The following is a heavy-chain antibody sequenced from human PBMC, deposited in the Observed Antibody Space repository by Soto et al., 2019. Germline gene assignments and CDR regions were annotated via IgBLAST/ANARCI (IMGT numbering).Heavy chain of an antibody. J-gene: IGHJ4*02. CDR2: IIPIFGTA. D-gene: IGHD2-2*01. V-gene: IGHV1-69*12. Sequence: QVQLVQSGAEVKKPGSSVKVSCKASGGTFSSYAISWVRQAPGQGLEWMGGIIPIFGTANYAQKIQGRVTITADESTSTAYMERSSLRSEDTAVYYCASALVPAADGELWYGEHFDYWGQGTLVTVSS. CDR3: ASALVPAADGELWYGEHFDY. CDR1: GGTFSSYA.